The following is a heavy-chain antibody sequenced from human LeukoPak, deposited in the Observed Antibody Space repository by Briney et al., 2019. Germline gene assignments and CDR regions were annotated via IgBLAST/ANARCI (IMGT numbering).Heavy chain of an antibody. Sequence: SETLSLTCTVSGYSISSGYYWGWIRQPPGEGLEWIGSIYHSGSTYYNPSLKSRVTISVDTSKNQFSLKLSSVTAADTAVYYCARPTRAFDIWGQGTMVTVSS. J-gene: IGHJ3*02. D-gene: IGHD4-11*01. CDR3: ARPTRAFDI. CDR2: IYHSGST. V-gene: IGHV4-38-2*02. CDR1: GYSISSGYY.